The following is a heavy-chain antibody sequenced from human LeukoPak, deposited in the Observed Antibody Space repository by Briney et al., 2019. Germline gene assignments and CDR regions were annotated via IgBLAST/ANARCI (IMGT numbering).Heavy chain of an antibody. D-gene: IGHD3-10*01. CDR1: GLTFSSYA. V-gene: IGHV3-23*01. CDR2: ISGSGGST. J-gene: IGHJ4*02. CDR3: AKLGTYYYGSGSSDY. Sequence: GGSLTLSCAASGLTFSSYAMSWVRQAAGKGLEWVSAISGSGGSTFYADSVKGRFTISRDNSKNTLYLQMNSLRAEDTAVYYCAKLGTYYYGSGSSDYWGQGTLVTVSS.